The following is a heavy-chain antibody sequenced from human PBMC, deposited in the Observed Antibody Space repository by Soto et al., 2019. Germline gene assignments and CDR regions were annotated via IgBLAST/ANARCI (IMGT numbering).Heavy chain of an antibody. D-gene: IGHD3-10*01. Sequence: SETLSLTCAVSGGSISSGGYSWSWIRQPPGKGLEWIGYIYHSGSTYYNPSLKSRVTISVDRSKNQFSLKLSSVTAADTAVYDWASVGGGAFGELWGTSYFDYWGQGTLVTVSS. CDR3: ASVGGGAFGELWGTSYFDY. J-gene: IGHJ4*02. CDR2: IYHSGST. CDR1: GGSISSGGYS. V-gene: IGHV4-30-2*01.